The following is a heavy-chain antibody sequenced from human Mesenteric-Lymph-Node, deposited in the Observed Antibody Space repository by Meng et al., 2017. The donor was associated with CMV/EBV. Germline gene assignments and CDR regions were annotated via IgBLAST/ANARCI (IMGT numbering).Heavy chain of an antibody. Sequence: ASGYTFTSYGISWVRQAPGQGLEWMGWISTYNGNTNYAQNLQGRVTMTTETSTSTAYMELRSLRSDDTAVYFCARDNTTFWSGYLGSWGQGTLVTVSS. J-gene: IGHJ5*02. D-gene: IGHD3-3*01. V-gene: IGHV1-18*01. CDR2: ISTYNGNT. CDR1: GYTFTSYG. CDR3: ARDNTTFWSGYLGS.